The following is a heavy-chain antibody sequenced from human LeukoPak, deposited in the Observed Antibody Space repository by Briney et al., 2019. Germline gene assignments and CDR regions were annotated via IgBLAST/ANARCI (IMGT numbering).Heavy chain of an antibody. V-gene: IGHV3-64*01. J-gene: IGHJ4*02. Sequence: GGSLRLSCAASGFTFSSYAMHWVRQAPGKGLEYVSAISSNGGSTYYANSVKGRFTISRDNSKNTLYLQMGSLRAEDMAVYYCARGHYYDSSGLDYWGQGTLVTVSS. CDR2: ISSNGGST. CDR1: GFTFSSYA. CDR3: ARGHYYDSSGLDY. D-gene: IGHD3-22*01.